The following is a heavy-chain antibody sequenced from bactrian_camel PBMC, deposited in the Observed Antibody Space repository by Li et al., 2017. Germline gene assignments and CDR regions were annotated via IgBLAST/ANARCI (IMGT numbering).Heavy chain of an antibody. CDR1: LHTYITNC. J-gene: IGHJ4*01. Sequence: HVQLVESGGGSVQAGGSLTLSCAASLHTYITNCMGWFRQTPGNEREAVASINSETLTNYADSVKGRFTVSRDNAKNTLYLQMSSLKLEDTGMYYCAADRRTTCGTWFNEVYEYNYFGQGTQVTVS. CDR3: AADRRTTCGTWFNEVYEYNY. CDR2: INSETLT. D-gene: IGHD6*01. V-gene: IGHV3S53*01.